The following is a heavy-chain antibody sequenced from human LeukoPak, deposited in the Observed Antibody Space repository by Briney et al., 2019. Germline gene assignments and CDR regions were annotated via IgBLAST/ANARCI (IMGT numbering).Heavy chain of an antibody. CDR1: GFTFTGHS. Sequence: GGSLRLSCVASGFTFTGHSMHWVRQAPGKGLEWVAVVAPDERTIFYADSLKGRFTISRDNAKNSLYLQMNSLRAEDTAVYYCARDREDIVVVVAADAFDIWGQGTMVTVSS. CDR2: VAPDERTI. CDR3: ARDREDIVVVVAADAFDI. D-gene: IGHD2-15*01. J-gene: IGHJ3*02. V-gene: IGHV3-30*04.